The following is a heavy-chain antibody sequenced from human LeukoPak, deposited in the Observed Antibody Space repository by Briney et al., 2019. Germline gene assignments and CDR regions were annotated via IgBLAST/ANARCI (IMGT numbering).Heavy chain of an antibody. CDR2: IYYSGST. D-gene: IGHD3-10*01. CDR1: GGSISSSSYY. V-gene: IGHV4-39*07. Sequence: PSETLSLTCTVSGGSISSSSYYWGWIRQPPGKGLEWIGSIYYSGSTYYNPSLKSRVTISVDTSKNQFSLKLSSVTAADTAVYYCARDYYGSGHDAFDIWGQGTMVTVSS. CDR3: ARDYYGSGHDAFDI. J-gene: IGHJ3*02.